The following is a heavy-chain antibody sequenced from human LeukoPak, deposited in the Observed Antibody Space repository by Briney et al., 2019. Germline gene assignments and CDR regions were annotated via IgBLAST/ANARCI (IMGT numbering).Heavy chain of an antibody. CDR3: ARVWSGSEIFSSDYYYYMDV. CDR2: VKHDGSEK. V-gene: IGHV3-7*01. CDR1: KFTFSDYW. J-gene: IGHJ6*03. Sequence: GGSLRLSCVASKFTFSDYWMTWVRQAPGEGLQWVANVKHDGSEKYYVDSVKGRFTISRDNAKNSLYLQMASLRADDSAVYYCARVWSGSEIFSSDYYYYMDVWGKGTTVTVSS. D-gene: IGHD3-3*01.